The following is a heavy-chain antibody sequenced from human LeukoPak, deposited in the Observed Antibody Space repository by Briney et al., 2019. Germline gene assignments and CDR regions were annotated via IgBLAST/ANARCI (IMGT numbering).Heavy chain of an antibody. CDR3: ARDGGYSYGSDY. CDR1: GYTFTSYY. J-gene: IGHJ4*02. D-gene: IGHD5-18*01. CDR2: INPSGGST. Sequence: ASVKVSCKASGYTFTSYYMHWVRQAPGQGRERMGIINPSGGSTSYAQKFQGRVTITRDTSTSTVYMELSSLRSEDTAVYYCARDGGYSYGSDYWGQGTLVTVSS. V-gene: IGHV1-46*01.